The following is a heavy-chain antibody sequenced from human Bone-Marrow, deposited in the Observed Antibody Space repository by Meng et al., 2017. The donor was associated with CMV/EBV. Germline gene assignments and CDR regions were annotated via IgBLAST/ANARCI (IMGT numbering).Heavy chain of an antibody. V-gene: IGHV3-30*04. CDR1: GFTFSSYA. J-gene: IGHJ4*01. CDR2: ISYDGSNK. CDR3: ARERGFGLHLYFYY. Sequence: LSLTCAASGFTFSSYAMHWVRQAPGKGLEWVAVISYDGSNKYYADSVKGRFTISRDNSKNTLYLQMNSLRAEDTAVYYCARERGFGLHLYFYYWGHGTLVTVSS. D-gene: IGHD3-16*01.